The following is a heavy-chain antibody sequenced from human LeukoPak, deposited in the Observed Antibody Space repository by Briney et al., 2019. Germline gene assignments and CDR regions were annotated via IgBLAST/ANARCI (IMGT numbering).Heavy chain of an antibody. D-gene: IGHD3-22*01. Sequence: ASVKVSCKASGYTFTGYYMHWVRQAPGQGLEWMGWINPNSGGTNYAQKFQGRVTMTRDTSISTAYMELSRLRSDDTAVYYCARVGYSYGYYDSSGYYHPGDYWGQGTLVTVSS. J-gene: IGHJ4*02. CDR3: ARVGYSYGYYDSSGYYHPGDY. V-gene: IGHV1-2*02. CDR1: GYTFTGYY. CDR2: INPNSGGT.